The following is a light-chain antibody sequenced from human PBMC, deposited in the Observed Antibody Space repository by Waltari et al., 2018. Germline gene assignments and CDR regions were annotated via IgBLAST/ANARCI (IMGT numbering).Light chain of an antibody. V-gene: IGKV4-1*01. Sequence: DIVLTQSPDSLPVSLGERATINCTSSQNILYNSNNKNYLAWYQQNPGQPPKLLISWASTRQFGVPERFSGSGSGTDFTLTISSLQAEDVAVYYCQQFFGTPWTFGQGTKVEIK. CDR3: QQFFGTPWT. J-gene: IGKJ1*01. CDR2: WAS. CDR1: QNILYNSNNKNY.